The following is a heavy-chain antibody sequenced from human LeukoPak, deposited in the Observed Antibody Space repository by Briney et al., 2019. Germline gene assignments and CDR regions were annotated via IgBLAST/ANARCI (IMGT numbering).Heavy chain of an antibody. CDR3: ARLYYYDSGGYKYNWFDP. Sequence: ASVKVSCKASGYTFTGYYMHWVRQAPGQGLEWMGWINPNSGGTKYAQKFQGRVTMTRDTSISTAYMELSRLRSDDTAIYYCARLYYYDSGGYKYNWFDPWGQGTQVTVSS. CDR2: INPNSGGT. J-gene: IGHJ5*02. V-gene: IGHV1-2*02. CDR1: GYTFTGYY. D-gene: IGHD3-22*01.